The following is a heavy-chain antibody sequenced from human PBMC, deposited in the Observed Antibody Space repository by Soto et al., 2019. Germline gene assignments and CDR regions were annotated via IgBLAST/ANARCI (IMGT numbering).Heavy chain of an antibody. D-gene: IGHD3-16*02. V-gene: IGHV3-23*01. CDR3: SRPRRLDDIWGSYRLNAFDI. CDR1: GFTFSSYA. CDR2: ISGSGGST. J-gene: IGHJ3*02. Sequence: EVQLLESGGGLVQPGGSLRLSCAASGFTFSSYAMSWVRQAPGKGLEWVSAISGSGGSTYYADSVKGRFTISRDNSKNTLYLQMNSLRAEDTAVYYCSRPRRLDDIWGSYRLNAFDIWGQGTMVTVSS.